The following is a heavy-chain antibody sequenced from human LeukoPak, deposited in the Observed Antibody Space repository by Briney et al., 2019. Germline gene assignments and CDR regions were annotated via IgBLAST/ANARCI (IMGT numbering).Heavy chain of an antibody. D-gene: IGHD4-17*01. CDR1: GGSFSGYY. J-gene: IGHJ4*02. CDR3: GRHTYGDYTYYFAY. CDR2: INHSGST. Sequence: SETLSLTCAVYGGSFSGYYWSWIRQPPGKGLEWIGEINHSGSTNYNPSLKSRVTISVDTSKNKFSLTLSSVTAPDTAVYYCGRHTYGDYTYYFAYCGQGTLVTVSS. V-gene: IGHV4-34*01.